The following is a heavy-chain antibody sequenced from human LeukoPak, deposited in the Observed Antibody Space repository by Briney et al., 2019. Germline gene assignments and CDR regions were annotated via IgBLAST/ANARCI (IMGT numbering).Heavy chain of an antibody. CDR1: GYNFTGNY. Sequence: ASVKVSCKASGYNFTGNYIHWVRQAPGQGHERMGGINPNSGDTNYAQNFEGRCPTTRGPSISTASSELNRLRSDDTAAYYYSGNGKGRIQLCIWFAFDIWGKGTMVTVAS. V-gene: IGHV1-2*02. J-gene: IGHJ3*02. D-gene: IGHD5-18*01. CDR3: SGNGKGRIQLCIWFAFDI. CDR2: INPNSGDT.